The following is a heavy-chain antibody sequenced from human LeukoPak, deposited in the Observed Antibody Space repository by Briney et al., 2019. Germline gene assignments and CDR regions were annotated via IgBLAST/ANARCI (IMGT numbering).Heavy chain of an antibody. Sequence: GGSLRLSCAASGFTFINFWMTLVRQAPGKGLQWVANINQDGSQQAYVDSVRGRFSVSRDNGKNSLYLQMNSLRAEDTAVYFCARDQDSSSSFDYWGQGTLVTVSS. D-gene: IGHD6-6*01. V-gene: IGHV3-7*01. CDR3: ARDQDSSSSFDY. J-gene: IGHJ4*02. CDR1: GFTFINFW. CDR2: INQDGSQQ.